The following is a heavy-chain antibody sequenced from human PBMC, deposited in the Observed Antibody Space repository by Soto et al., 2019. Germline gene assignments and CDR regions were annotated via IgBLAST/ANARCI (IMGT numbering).Heavy chain of an antibody. CDR2: IYQSGTT. J-gene: IGHJ5*02. CDR3: ARFRGNQLLGWFDP. V-gene: IGHV4-31*03. CDR1: GGSICCGGYY. Sequence: QVQLQESGPGLVKPSQTLSLTCTVSGGSICCGGYYWSWIRQHPGKGLEWIGYIYQSGTTYYNPCLESRVTISVHTSKNQFSLKLTSVTAAHTAVYYRARFRGNQLLGWFDPWGQGTLVTVSS. D-gene: IGHD2-2*01.